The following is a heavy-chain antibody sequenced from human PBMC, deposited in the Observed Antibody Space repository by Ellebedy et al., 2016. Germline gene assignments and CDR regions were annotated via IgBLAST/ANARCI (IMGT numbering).Heavy chain of an antibody. V-gene: IGHV1-2*02. D-gene: IGHD1-26*01. CDR3: ARNGVGATRQPFDY. Sequence: ASVKVSCKASGYTFTGYYMHWVRQAPGQGLEWMGWINPNSGGTNYAQKLQGRVTMTTDTSTSTAYMELRSLRSEDTAVYYCARNGVGATRQPFDYWGQGTLVTVSS. CDR1: GYTFTGYY. J-gene: IGHJ4*02. CDR2: INPNSGGT.